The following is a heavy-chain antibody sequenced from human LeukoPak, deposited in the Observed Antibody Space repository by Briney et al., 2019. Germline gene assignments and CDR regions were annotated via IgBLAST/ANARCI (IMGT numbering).Heavy chain of an antibody. Sequence: SETLSLTCAVYGGSFSGYYWSWIRQPPGKGLEWIGEINHSGSTNYNPSLKSRVTISVDTSKNQFSLKLSSVTAADTAVYYCAREGPIAVAHWGQGTLVTVSS. CDR2: INHSGST. V-gene: IGHV4-34*01. D-gene: IGHD6-19*01. J-gene: IGHJ4*02. CDR1: GGSFSGYY. CDR3: AREGPIAVAH.